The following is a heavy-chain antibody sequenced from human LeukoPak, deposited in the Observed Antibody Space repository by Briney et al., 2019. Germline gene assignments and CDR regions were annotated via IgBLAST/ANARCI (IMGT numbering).Heavy chain of an antibody. CDR1: GGSISSGGYY. D-gene: IGHD4-17*01. CDR2: IYQSGST. Sequence: SETLSLTCAVSGGSISSGGYYWSWIRQPPGKALEWIGNIYQSGSTYYNPSLKSRVTISVDRSKNQFSLKLSSVTAADTAVYYCARAFPFDDYGDPDAFDIWGQGTMVTVSS. CDR3: ARAFPFDDYGDPDAFDI. J-gene: IGHJ3*02. V-gene: IGHV4-30-2*01.